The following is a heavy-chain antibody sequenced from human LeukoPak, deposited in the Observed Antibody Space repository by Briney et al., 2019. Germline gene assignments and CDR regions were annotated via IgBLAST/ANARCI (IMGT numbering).Heavy chain of an antibody. V-gene: IGHV3-53*01. CDR3: ATLWGGLGDI. J-gene: IGHJ3*02. Sequence: PGGSLRLSCAASGFTVSSHYMSWVRQAPGKGLEWVSAIYTDGRTFYADAAKGRFTISRDNPKNTLYLQMNSLRAEDTAVYYCATLWGGLGDIWGQGTVVTVSS. D-gene: IGHD7-27*01. CDR2: IYTDGRT. CDR1: GFTVSSHY.